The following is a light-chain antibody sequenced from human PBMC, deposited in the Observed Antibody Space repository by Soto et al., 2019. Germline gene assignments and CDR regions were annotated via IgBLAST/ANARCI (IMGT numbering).Light chain of an antibody. CDR3: QQYGTSPLMYT. Sequence: EVVVTQSPGTLSLSPGERATLSCRASQSVTSNYLAWYQQRPGQAPRLLIYGASIRATGVPDRFSGSGSGTDFTLTITRLEPEDFAVYYCQQYGTSPLMYTFGQGTKVDIK. CDR2: GAS. V-gene: IGKV3-20*01. CDR1: QSVTSNY. J-gene: IGKJ2*01.